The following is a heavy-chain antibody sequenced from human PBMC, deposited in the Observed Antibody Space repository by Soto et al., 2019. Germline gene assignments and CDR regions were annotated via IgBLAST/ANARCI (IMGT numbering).Heavy chain of an antibody. D-gene: IGHD6-13*01. CDR1: GFTFSSYA. CDR3: ARGSYSSSWYSDY. Sequence: QVQLVESGGGVVQPGRSLRLSCAASGFTFSSYAMHWFRQAPGKVLEWVAVISYDGSNKYYADSVKGRFTISRDNSKNTRYLQMNSLRAEDTAVYYCARGSYSSSWYSDYWGQGTLVTVSS. J-gene: IGHJ4*02. V-gene: IGHV3-30-3*01. CDR2: ISYDGSNK.